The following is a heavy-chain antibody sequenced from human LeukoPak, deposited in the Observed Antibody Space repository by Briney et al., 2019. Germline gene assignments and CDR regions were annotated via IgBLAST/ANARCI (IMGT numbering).Heavy chain of an antibody. CDR2: INHSGST. CDR1: GGSFSGYY. J-gene: IGHJ2*01. Sequence: PSETLSLTCAAYGGSFSGYYWSWIRQPPGKGLEWIGEINHSGSTNYNPSLKSRVTISVDTSKNQFSLKLSSVTAADTAVYYCARCITMIADDWYFDLWGRGTLVTVSS. V-gene: IGHV4-34*01. CDR3: ARCITMIADDWYFDL. D-gene: IGHD3-22*01.